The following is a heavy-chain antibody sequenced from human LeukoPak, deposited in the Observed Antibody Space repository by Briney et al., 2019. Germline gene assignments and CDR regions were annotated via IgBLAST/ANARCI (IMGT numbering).Heavy chain of an antibody. CDR1: GGSVSSGSYY. CDR3: ARIVCSSTSCYFYY. J-gene: IGHJ4*02. D-gene: IGHD2-2*01. CDR2: IYYSGST. V-gene: IGHV4-61*01. Sequence: PSETLSPACTVSGGSVSSGSYYWSWIRQPPGKGLEWIGYIYYSGSTNYNPSLKSRVTISVDTSKNQFSLKLSSVTAADTAVYYCARIVCSSTSCYFYYWGQGTLVTVSS.